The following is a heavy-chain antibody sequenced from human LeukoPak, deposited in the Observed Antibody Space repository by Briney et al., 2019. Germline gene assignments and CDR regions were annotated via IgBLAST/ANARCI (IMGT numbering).Heavy chain of an antibody. Sequence: PGGSLRLSCAASGFTFSSYALSWVRQAPGKGLEWVSGISGSGDSTYYANSMEGRFTISRDNSKNTLYLQMNSLRAEDTAVYYCAKGPASSIAAAADLGYLGQVTLVTVSS. V-gene: IGHV3-23*01. J-gene: IGHJ4*02. D-gene: IGHD6-13*01. CDR1: GFTFSSYA. CDR2: ISGSGDST. CDR3: AKGPASSIAAAADLGY.